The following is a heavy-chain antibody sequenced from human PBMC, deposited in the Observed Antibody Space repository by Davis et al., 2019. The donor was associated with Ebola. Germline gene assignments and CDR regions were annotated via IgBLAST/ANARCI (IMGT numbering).Heavy chain of an antibody. CDR3: AKTDFWSGYYTGLYFDY. J-gene: IGHJ4*02. CDR1: GGTFSSYA. D-gene: IGHD3-3*01. CDR2: ISGSGGST. V-gene: IGHV3-23*01. Sequence: SCKASGGTFSSYAMSWVRQAPAKGLEWVSAISGSGGSTYYADSGKGRFTISRDNSKNTLYLQMNSLRAEDTAVYYCAKTDFWSGYYTGLYFDYWGQGTLVTVSS.